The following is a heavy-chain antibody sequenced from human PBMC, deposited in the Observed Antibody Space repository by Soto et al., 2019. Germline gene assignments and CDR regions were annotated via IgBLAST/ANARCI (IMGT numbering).Heavy chain of an antibody. CDR1: GCIFTSYY. J-gene: IGHJ4*02. D-gene: IGHD6-19*01. Sequence: AAVKVSCKASGCIFTSYYIHWVRQAPGQGLEWMGVIDPSGGSTTYAQKLQGRVTMTRDTSTSTVYMELSSLRSEDTAVYYCARAWSTGWKYLCDYWGQGTLVTVPS. CDR3: ARAWSTGWKYLCDY. CDR2: IDPSGGST. V-gene: IGHV1-46*01.